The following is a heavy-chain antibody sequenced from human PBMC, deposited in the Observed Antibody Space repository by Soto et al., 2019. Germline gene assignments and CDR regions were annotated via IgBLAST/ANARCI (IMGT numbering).Heavy chain of an antibody. CDR1: GYTFANYW. V-gene: IGHV5-51*01. CDR3: SKFKYRTSVRFPQL. CDR2: XXPXXSXT. Sequence: GESRKISCESSGYTFANYWICWVRQVPGKRLEWVAIXXPXXSXTXXXPXXXGQVTISADKSISPAYLQWNSLKASDTAFFYCSKFKYRTSVRFPQLRGQGTPVTVSS. D-gene: IGHD3-16*01. J-gene: IGHJ1*01.